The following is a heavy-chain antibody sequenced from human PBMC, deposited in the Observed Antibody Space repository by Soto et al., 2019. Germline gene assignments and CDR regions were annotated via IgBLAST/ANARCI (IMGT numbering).Heavy chain of an antibody. Sequence: GGSLRLSCAASGFTFSSYSMNWVRQAPGKGLEWVSSISSSRSYIYYADSVKGRFTISRDNAKNSLYLQMNSLRAEDTAVYYCARHRETYYDILTGLPFGMDVWGQGTTVTVSS. V-gene: IGHV3-21*01. CDR1: GFTFSSYS. CDR3: ARHRETYYDILTGLPFGMDV. D-gene: IGHD3-9*01. CDR2: ISSSRSYI. J-gene: IGHJ6*02.